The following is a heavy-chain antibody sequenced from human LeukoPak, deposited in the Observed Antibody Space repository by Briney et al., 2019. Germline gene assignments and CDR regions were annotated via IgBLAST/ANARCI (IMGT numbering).Heavy chain of an antibody. D-gene: IGHD3-22*01. CDR2: ISSSSSYI. CDR3: ARVAAGYYYDSSGYYPIDY. V-gene: IGHV3-21*01. J-gene: IGHJ4*02. Sequence: PGGSLRLSCAASGFTFSSYSMNWVRQAPGKGLEWASSISSSSSYIYYADSVKGRFTISRDNAKNSLYLQMNSLRAEDTAVYYCARVAAGYYYDSSGYYPIDYWGQGTLVTVSS. CDR1: GFTFSSYS.